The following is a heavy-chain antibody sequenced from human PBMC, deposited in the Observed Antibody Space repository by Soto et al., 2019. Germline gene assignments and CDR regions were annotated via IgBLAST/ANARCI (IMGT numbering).Heavy chain of an antibody. CDR1: GFTFGSYA. J-gene: IGHJ4*02. V-gene: IGHV3-23*01. D-gene: IGHD3-10*01. CDR2: ISGTGDSS. CDR3: AKDNGNYGSGSFSH. Sequence: EVQLLESGGGLVQPGGSLRLSCAASGFTFGSYAMSWVRQAPGNGLEWVSLISGTGDSSEYANSVKGRFTISRDYSKTTMFLKMNSLRAEDTAVYFCAKDNGNYGSGSFSHWGQGTLVTVSS.